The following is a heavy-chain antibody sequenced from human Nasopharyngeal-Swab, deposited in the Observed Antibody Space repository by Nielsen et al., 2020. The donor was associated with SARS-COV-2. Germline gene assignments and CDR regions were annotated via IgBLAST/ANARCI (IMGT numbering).Heavy chain of an antibody. J-gene: IGHJ4*02. CDR2: IFYSGTT. Sequence: WIRQPPGKGLEWIGSIFYSGTTYYNPSLKSRVPISVDTSKNHFSLKLSSVTAADTAVYFCAGIHSSASIDFWGQGTLVTVSS. V-gene: IGHV4-39*02. D-gene: IGHD6-19*01. CDR3: AGIHSSASIDF.